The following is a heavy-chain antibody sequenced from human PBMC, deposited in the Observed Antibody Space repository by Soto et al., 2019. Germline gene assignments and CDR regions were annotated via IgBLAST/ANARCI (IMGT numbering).Heavy chain of an antibody. CDR1: GFRFDDYV. CDR2: ISWNSNRV. CDR3: ARGNYISSWSPGYMDV. J-gene: IGHJ6*03. Sequence: EVELATSGGGVAQPGRSLRLTCAGSGFRFDDYVMYWVRQAPGKGLEWVAGISWNSNRVAYGESVVGRFTIARDNAKKSVFLQMDSLRGEDTALYFCARGNYISSWSPGYMDVWGTGVTVTVSS. D-gene: IGHD6-13*01. V-gene: IGHV3-9*01.